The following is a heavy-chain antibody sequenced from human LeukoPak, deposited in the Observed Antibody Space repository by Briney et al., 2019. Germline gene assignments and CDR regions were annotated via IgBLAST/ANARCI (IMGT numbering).Heavy chain of an antibody. CDR2: VFTTGST. V-gene: IGHV4-4*07. Sequence: PSETLSLTCTVSGGSIGRYYRSWIRQPAGKGLEWIGRVFTTGSTTCNPSLKSRVTMSVDTSKNQFSLKLTSMAAADTAMYYCARALTTADFDYWGQGTLVTVSS. CDR1: GGSIGRYY. CDR3: ARALTTADFDY. D-gene: IGHD4-17*01. J-gene: IGHJ4*02.